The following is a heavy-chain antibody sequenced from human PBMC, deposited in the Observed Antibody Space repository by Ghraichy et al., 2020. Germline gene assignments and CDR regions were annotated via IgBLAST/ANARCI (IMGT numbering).Heavy chain of an antibody. CDR1: GGSISSSNYY. J-gene: IGHJ5*02. CDR3: ARRWPLVEFDA. Sequence: SETLSLTCTVSGGSISSSNYYWGWIRQPPGEGLEWIGNVYYTGGTFYNPSLKSRVTISIDTSKNQFSLKLTSVTAADTAIYYCARRWPLVEFDAGGQGTLVTVSS. CDR2: VYYTGGT. V-gene: IGHV4-39*01. D-gene: IGHD6-13*01.